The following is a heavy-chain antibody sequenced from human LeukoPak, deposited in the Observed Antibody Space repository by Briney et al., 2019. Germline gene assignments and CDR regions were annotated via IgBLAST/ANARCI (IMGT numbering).Heavy chain of an antibody. D-gene: IGHD6-13*01. CDR3: ARGPAAVHP. J-gene: IGHJ5*02. CDR1: GYSLTNHY. CDR2: ILHTGST. V-gene: IGHV4-34*12. Sequence: PSETLSLTCAVYGYSLTNHYWIWIRQPPGKGLEWIGEILHTGSTNYNPSLKSRVTISLDTSKNQFFLNLTSVTAADTAVYYCARGPAAVHPWGQGTLVTVYS.